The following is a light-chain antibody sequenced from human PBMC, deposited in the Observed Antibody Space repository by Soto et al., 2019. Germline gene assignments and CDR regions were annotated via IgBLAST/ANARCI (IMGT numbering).Light chain of an antibody. J-gene: IGLJ1*01. CDR3: SSYTSSSTPHV. CDR2: EVS. CDR1: SSDVGGYNY. V-gene: IGLV2-14*01. Sequence: QSVLTQPASVSGSPGQSMTISRTGTSSDVGGYNYVSWYQQHLGKAPKLMIYEVSNRPSGVSNRFSGSKSGNTASLTISGLQAEDEADYYCSSYTSSSTPHVFGTGTKVTVL.